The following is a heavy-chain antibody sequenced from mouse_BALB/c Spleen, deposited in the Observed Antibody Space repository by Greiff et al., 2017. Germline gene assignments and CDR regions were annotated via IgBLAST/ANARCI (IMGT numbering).Heavy chain of an antibody. V-gene: IGHV5-17*02. J-gene: IGHJ3*01. D-gene: IGHD1-2*01. CDR2: ISSGSSTI. Sequence: EVQRVESGGGLVQPGGSRKLSCAASGFTFSSFGMHWVRQAPEKGLEWVAYISSGSSTIYYADTVKGRFTISRDNPKNTLFLQMTSLRSEDTAMYYCARGVTTATFAYWGQGTLVTVSA. CDR1: GFTFSSFG. CDR3: ARGVTTATFAY.